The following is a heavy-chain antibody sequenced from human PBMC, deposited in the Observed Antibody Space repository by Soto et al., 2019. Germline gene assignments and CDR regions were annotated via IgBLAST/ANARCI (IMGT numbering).Heavy chain of an antibody. CDR1: GFTFSSYW. CDR3: ARDSYYDSSGYYFSWFDP. V-gene: IGHV3-7*01. CDR2: IKQDGSEK. J-gene: IGHJ5*02. D-gene: IGHD3-22*01. Sequence: GGSLRLSCAASGFTFSSYWMSWVRQAPGKGLEWVANIKQDGSEKYYVDSVKGRLTISRDNAKNSLYLQMNSLRAEDTAVYYCARDSYYDSSGYYFSWFDPWGQGTLVTVSS.